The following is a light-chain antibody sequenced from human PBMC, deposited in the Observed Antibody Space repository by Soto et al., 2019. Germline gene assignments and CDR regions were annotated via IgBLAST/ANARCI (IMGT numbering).Light chain of an antibody. V-gene: IGKV3-15*01. CDR3: QHYNNWPTGT. J-gene: IGKJ1*01. Sequence: EVVITQSPSSLSVSPGERATLSCRANQSISTYLAGYQQKPGQAPRLLIYGASTRATGIPVRFSGSGSGTEFTLTIRSMQSEEFAVAYCQHYNNWPTGTLGKGTKVAIK. CDR1: QSISTY. CDR2: GAS.